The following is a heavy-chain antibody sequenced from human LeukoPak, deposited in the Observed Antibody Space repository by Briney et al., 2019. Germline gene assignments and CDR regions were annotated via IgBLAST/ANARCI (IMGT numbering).Heavy chain of an antibody. D-gene: IGHD3-3*01. CDR3: ARVPPGITMFGMVLTYYYYYMDV. J-gene: IGHJ6*03. Sequence: PSETLSLTCAFYGGSFSGYYWSWIRQPPGKGLEWIGEINHSGSTNYNPSLKSRVTISVDTSKNQFSLKLSSVTAADTAVYYCARVPPGITMFGMVLTYYYYYMDVWGKGTTVTVSS. V-gene: IGHV4-34*01. CDR1: GGSFSGYY. CDR2: INHSGST.